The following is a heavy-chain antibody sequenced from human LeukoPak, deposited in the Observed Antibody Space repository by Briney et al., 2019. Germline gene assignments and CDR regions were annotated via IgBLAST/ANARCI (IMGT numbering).Heavy chain of an antibody. Sequence: SETLSLTCTVSGGSISSYYWSWIRQPAGKGLEWIGRIYTSGSTNYNPSLKSRVTMSVDTSKNQFSLKLSSVTAADTAVYYCARGNRITIFGVVIIPVLNWFDPWGQGTLVTVSS. V-gene: IGHV4-4*07. J-gene: IGHJ5*02. CDR3: ARGNRITIFGVVIIPVLNWFDP. CDR1: GGSISSYY. CDR2: IYTSGST. D-gene: IGHD3-3*01.